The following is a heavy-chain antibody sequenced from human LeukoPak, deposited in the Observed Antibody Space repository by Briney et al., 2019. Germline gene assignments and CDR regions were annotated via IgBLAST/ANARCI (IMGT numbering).Heavy chain of an antibody. CDR1: GFTFSSYS. Sequence: GGSLRLSCAASGFTFSSYSMNWVRQAPGKGLEWVSSISSSSSYIYYADSVKGRFTISRDNAKNSLYLQMNSLRAADTAVYYCARDASSNTLDYWGQGTLVTVSS. D-gene: IGHD4-11*01. J-gene: IGHJ4*02. CDR2: ISSSSSYI. V-gene: IGHV3-21*04. CDR3: ARDASSNTLDY.